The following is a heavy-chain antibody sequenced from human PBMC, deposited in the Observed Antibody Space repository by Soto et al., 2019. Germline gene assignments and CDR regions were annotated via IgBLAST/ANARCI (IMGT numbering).Heavy chain of an antibody. CDR1: GFIFSDYY. CDR2: ISSSSSYR. Sequence: QVQLVVSGGGLVQPGGSLRLSCAASGFIFSDYYMSWIRQAPGKGLEYVSYISSSSSYRNYADSVKGRFTISRDNAKNSLYLQMNSLRAEDTAVYYCARAASGFLTDYWGQGTLVTVSS. J-gene: IGHJ4*02. D-gene: IGHD3-9*01. CDR3: ARAASGFLTDY. V-gene: IGHV3-11*06.